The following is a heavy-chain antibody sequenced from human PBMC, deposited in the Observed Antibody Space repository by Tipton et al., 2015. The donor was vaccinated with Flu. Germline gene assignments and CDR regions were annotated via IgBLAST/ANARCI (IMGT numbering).Heavy chain of an antibody. J-gene: IGHJ4*02. D-gene: IGHD4/OR15-4a*01. CDR2: LRYDGSGE. Sequence: SLRLSCAVSANTFRSAGMHWVRQGPGKGLEWVALLRYDGSGEYYADSVRGRFIVSRDTSKNMVYLQMNGLRTEDTAIYYCAKKGGVNYQYGYFEYWDEGTPVTVSS. CDR3: AKKGGVNYQYGYFEY. V-gene: IGHV3-30*02. CDR1: ANTFRSAG.